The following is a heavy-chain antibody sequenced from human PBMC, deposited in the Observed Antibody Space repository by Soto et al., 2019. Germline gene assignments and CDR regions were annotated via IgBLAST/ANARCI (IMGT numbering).Heavy chain of an antibody. CDR2: INHSGST. Sequence: SETLSLTSAVYGGSFSVYYWSWIRQPPGGGLEWFGEINHSGSTNYNPSLKSRVTISVDTSKNQFSLKLSSVTAADTAVYYCARVGRAGEYDFWSGYVYYYYGMDVWGQGTTVTVSS. D-gene: IGHD3-3*01. V-gene: IGHV4-34*01. CDR3: ARVGRAGEYDFWSGYVYYYYGMDV. J-gene: IGHJ6*02. CDR1: GGSFSVYY.